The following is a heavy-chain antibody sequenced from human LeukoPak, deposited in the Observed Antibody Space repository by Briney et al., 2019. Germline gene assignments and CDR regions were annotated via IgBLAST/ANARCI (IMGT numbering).Heavy chain of an antibody. CDR1: GYTFTGYN. CDR2: TNTNSGGT. D-gene: IGHD5-24*01. Sequence: GASVKVSCKASGYTFTGYNMHWVRHAPGQGLEWMGPTNTNSGGTNYAQKFQGRVTMTRDTSIRTAYMELSRLRSDDTAVYYCASREMATITAGAFDIWGQGTMVTVSS. V-gene: IGHV1-2*06. CDR3: ASREMATITAGAFDI. J-gene: IGHJ3*02.